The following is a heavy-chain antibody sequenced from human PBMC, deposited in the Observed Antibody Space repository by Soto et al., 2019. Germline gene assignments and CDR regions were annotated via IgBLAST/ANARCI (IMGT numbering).Heavy chain of an antibody. V-gene: IGHV3-23*01. CDR3: AKGRGGSGSRTPRVDF. J-gene: IGHJ4*02. D-gene: IGHD3-10*01. Sequence: EVQLLESGGGLVQPGGSLRLSCAASGFTFNNYAMPWVRQSPGKGLEWVSAISGGGDTTSYADSVKGRFTVSRDGSKNTLYLQMSRLRAEDTALYYCAKGRGGSGSRTPRVDFWGQGTLVTVSS. CDR1: GFTFNNYA. CDR2: ISGGGDTT.